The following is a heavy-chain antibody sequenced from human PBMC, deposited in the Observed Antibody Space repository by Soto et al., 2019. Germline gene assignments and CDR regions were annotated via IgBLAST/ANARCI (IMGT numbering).Heavy chain of an antibody. V-gene: IGHV3-9*01. D-gene: IGHD3-16*01. J-gene: IGHJ4*02. CDR3: AKDRRYGVGGVYDY. Sequence: GGSLRLSCAASGFTFDDYAMHWVRQAPGKGLEWVSGISWNSGSIGYADSVKGRFTISRDNAKNSLYLQMNSLRAEDTALYYCAKDRRYGVGGVYDYWGQGTLVTVSS. CDR2: ISWNSGSI. CDR1: GFTFDDYA.